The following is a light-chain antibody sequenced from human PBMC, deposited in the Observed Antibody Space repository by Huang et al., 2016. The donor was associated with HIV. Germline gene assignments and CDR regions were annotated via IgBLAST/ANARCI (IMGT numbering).Light chain of an antibody. CDR3: QQYLTSPG. Sequence: DIVLTQSPDSLPVSLGERATITCRSSQSLLDKFSNKNFLAWYQQRPGQSPKVFVYWASTRASGVSDRFSVNGSVTDFTLTISGLQAEDVAVYFCQQYLTSPGFGQGTRVEL. CDR2: WAS. CDR1: QSLLDKFSNKNF. V-gene: IGKV4-1*01. J-gene: IGKJ1*01.